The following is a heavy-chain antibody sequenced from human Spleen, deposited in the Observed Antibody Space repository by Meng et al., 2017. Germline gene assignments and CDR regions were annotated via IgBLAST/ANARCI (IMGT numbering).Heavy chain of an antibody. CDR3: ARGAVVTLIFYHALDV. Sequence: ESLKISCTISGGSISTYYWTWIRQPPGRGLEWIGYISYSGSTNYILSLESRVTISLDTSKNQFSLKLSSVTAADTGVYYCARGAVVTLIFYHALDVWGQGSTVTVAS. CDR2: ISYSGST. V-gene: IGHV4-59*08. CDR1: GGSISTYY. J-gene: IGHJ6*01. D-gene: IGHD2-21*02.